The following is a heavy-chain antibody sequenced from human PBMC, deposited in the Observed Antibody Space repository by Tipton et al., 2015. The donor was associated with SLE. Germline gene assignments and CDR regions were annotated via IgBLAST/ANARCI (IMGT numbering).Heavy chain of an antibody. Sequence: SLRLSCVVSGFTLNDYWMTWVRQAPGKGLEWVANMNLDGTGKYYLDSVKGRFSISRDIAKNSLYLQMNSLRAEDTAVYYCVRPMKDATTMVTFLALDLWGQGTVVTVSS. CDR3: VRPMKDATTMVTFLALDL. V-gene: IGHV3-7*01. CDR2: MNLDGTGK. CDR1: GFTLNDYW. J-gene: IGHJ3*01. D-gene: IGHD5-18*01.